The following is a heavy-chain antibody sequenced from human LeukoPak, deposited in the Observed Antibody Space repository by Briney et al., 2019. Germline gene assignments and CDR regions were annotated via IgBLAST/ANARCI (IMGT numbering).Heavy chain of an antibody. CDR2: ISGSGGST. V-gene: IGHV3-23*01. CDR3: AREEVGADYYYYYGMDV. CDR1: GFTFSSYA. Sequence: PGGSLRLSCAASGFTFSSYAMSWVRQAPGKGLEWVSAISGSGGSTYYADSVKGRFTISRDSAKNSLYLQVNSLRAEDTAVYYCAREEVGADYYYYYGMDVWGQGTTVTVSS. D-gene: IGHD1-26*01. J-gene: IGHJ6*02.